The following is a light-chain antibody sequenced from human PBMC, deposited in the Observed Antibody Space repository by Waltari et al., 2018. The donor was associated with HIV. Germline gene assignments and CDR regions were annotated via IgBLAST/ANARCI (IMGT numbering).Light chain of an antibody. CDR1: TSNIGSNY. Sequence: QSVLTQPPSVSGTPGQRVTISCSGSTSNIGSNYVYWYQQLPETAPKLLIYRDNQRPSGVPDRFSGAKSGTAASRAINGLRSEDEADYYCAAWDDTLSGQGVFGGGTKLTVL. CDR2: RDN. CDR3: AAWDDTLSGQGV. V-gene: IGLV1-47*01. J-gene: IGLJ2*01.